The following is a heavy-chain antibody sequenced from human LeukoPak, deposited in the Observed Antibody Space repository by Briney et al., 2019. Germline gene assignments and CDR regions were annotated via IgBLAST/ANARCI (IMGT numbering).Heavy chain of an antibody. V-gene: IGHV3-30*18. CDR3: AKESGWTGGYYFDY. J-gene: IGHJ4*02. D-gene: IGHD6-19*01. Sequence: GGSLRLSCAASGFTFSSYGMHWVRQAPGKGLEWVAVISYDGSNKYHADSVKGRFTISRDNSKNTLYLQMNSLRAEDTAVYYCAKESGWTGGYYFDYWGQGTLVTVSS. CDR2: ISYDGSNK. CDR1: GFTFSSYG.